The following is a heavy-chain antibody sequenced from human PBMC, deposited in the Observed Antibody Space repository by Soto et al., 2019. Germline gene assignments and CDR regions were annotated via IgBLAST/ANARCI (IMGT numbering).Heavy chain of an antibody. V-gene: IGHV3-23*01. Sequence: EVQLLESGGGLVQPGGSRRLSCAASGFTFSNYAMTWVRQAPGMGLEWVSSISGSGGSTYYADSVNGRFTISRDNSKDTVNLRMNGLRAEDTAVYYCADRAYCLIAGCREDYVGMDVGGQGTTVTVSS. D-gene: IGHD2-21*01. CDR1: GFTFSNYA. J-gene: IGHJ6*02. CDR2: ISGSGGST. CDR3: ADRAYCLIAGCREDYVGMDV.